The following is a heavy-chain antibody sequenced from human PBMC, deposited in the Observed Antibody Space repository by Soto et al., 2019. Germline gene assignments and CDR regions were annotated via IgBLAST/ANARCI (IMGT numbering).Heavy chain of an antibody. CDR2: ISSNGGST. CDR3: ARDYGDFIFDP. CDR1: GFTFSSYA. D-gene: IGHD4-17*01. J-gene: IGHJ5*02. V-gene: IGHV3-64*01. Sequence: GGSLRPSCAASGFTFSSYAMHWVRQAPGKGLEYVSAISSNGGSTYYANSVKGRFTISRDNSKNTLYLQMGSLRAEDMAVYYCARDYGDFIFDPWGQGTLVTVSS.